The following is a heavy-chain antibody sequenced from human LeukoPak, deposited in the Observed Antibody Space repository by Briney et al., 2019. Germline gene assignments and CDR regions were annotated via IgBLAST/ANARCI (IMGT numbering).Heavy chain of an antibody. CDR1: GGSISSGGYY. J-gene: IGHJ6*02. CDR2: IYYSGST. V-gene: IGHV4-31*03. CDR3: ASRSTYYYYYGMDV. Sequence: SETLSLTCTVSGGSISSGGYYWSWIRQHPGKGLEWIVYIYYSGSTYYNPSLKSRVTISVDTSKNQFSLKLSSVTAADTAVYYCASRSTYYYYYGMDVWGQGTTVTVSS.